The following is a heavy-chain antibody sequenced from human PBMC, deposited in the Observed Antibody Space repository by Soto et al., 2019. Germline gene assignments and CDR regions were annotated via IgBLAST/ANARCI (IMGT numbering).Heavy chain of an antibody. J-gene: IGHJ6*02. V-gene: IGHV3-49*03. Sequence: PGGSLRLSCTASGFTFGDYAMSWFRQAPGKGLEWVGFIRSKAYGGTTEYAASVKGRFTISRDDSKSIAYLQMNSLKTEDTAVYYCTRDHSSGWYYYYGMDVWGQGTTVTVYS. D-gene: IGHD6-19*01. CDR2: IRSKAYGGTT. CDR1: GFTFGDYA. CDR3: TRDHSSGWYYYYGMDV.